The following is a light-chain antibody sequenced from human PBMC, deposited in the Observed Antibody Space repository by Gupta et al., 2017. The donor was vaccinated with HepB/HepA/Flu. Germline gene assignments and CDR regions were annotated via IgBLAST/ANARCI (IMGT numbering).Light chain of an antibody. CDR1: SNDVGNYDL. CDR2: EVS. J-gene: IGLJ3*02. V-gene: IGLV2-23*02. Sequence: QSALTQPASVSGSPGQSITISCTGTSNDVGNYDLVSWYQQHPGKAPKLIIYEVSKRPSGVSNRFSGSKSGNTASLTISGLQAEDDTDYYCCSYAGSSTLVFGGGTRLTVL. CDR3: CSYAGSSTLV.